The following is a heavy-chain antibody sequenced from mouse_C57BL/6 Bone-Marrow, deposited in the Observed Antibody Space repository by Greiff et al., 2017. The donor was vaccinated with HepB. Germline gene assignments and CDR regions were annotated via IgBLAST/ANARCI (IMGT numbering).Heavy chain of an antibody. V-gene: IGHV5-6*01. Sequence: EVKLAESGGDLVKPGGSLKLSCVASGFTFSTSGMSWVRQTPDKRLEWVATINTGGTYTYYPDSVKGRFTISKDTAKNTLFLQMSSLKSEDSAIYYCARDRFDYYFDYWGQGTTLTVTS. CDR1: GFTFSTSG. J-gene: IGHJ2*01. D-gene: IGHD2-14*01. CDR3: ARDRFDYYFDY. CDR2: INTGGTYT.